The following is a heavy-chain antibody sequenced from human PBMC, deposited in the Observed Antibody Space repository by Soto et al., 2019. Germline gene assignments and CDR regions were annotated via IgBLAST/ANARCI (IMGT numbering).Heavy chain of an antibody. Sequence: GGSLRLSCAASGFTVSSNYMSWVRQAPGKGLEWVSVIYSGSSTYYTDSVKGRFTISRHNSKNTLYLQMNSLRAEDTAVYYCARLSGRGVVPAAMYFDYWGQGTLVTVSS. V-gene: IGHV3-53*04. CDR1: GFTVSSNY. CDR2: IYSGSST. D-gene: IGHD2-2*01. J-gene: IGHJ4*02. CDR3: ARLSGRGVVPAAMYFDY.